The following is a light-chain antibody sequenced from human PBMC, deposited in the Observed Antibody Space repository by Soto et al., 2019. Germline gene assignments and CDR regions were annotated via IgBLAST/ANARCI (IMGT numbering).Light chain of an antibody. Sequence: DIQMTQAPSTLSGSVGDRVTITCRASQTISSWLAWYKQKQGKAPNLLIYAASSLQSGVPSRFSGSGSGKDFTITIRSLQTEDFATYYCKQSYSRYVTVGHGTRLEIK. CDR2: AAS. CDR3: KQSYSRYVT. J-gene: IGKJ5*01. V-gene: IGKV1-39*01. CDR1: QTISSW.